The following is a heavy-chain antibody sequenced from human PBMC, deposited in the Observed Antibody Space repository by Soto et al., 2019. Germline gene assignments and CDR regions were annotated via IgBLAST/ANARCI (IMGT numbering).Heavy chain of an antibody. CDR3: ARAPYCDGSGSYYTPPAFEF. CDR1: GGTFSSYA. J-gene: IGHJ3*01. D-gene: IGHD3-10*01. Sequence: SVKVSCKASGGTFSSYAISWVRQAPGQGLEWMGGIIPIFGTANYAQKLHGRVTITVDESTSTAFMELSSLRSEDTAVYYCARAPYCDGSGSYYTPPAFEFWGQGTMGTVSS. CDR2: IIPIFGTA. V-gene: IGHV1-69*13.